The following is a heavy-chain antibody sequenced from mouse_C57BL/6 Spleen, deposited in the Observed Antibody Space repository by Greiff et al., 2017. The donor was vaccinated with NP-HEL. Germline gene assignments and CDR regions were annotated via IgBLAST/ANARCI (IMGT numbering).Heavy chain of an antibody. CDR3: ARSAAPGDLDY. Sequence: QVQLQQSGAELMKPGASVKLSCKATGYTFTGYWIDWVKQRPGHGLEWIGEILPGSGSTNYNEKFKGKATFTADTSSNTAYLQLSSLTTDDSSISYCARSAAPGDLDYWGQGTTVTVSS. V-gene: IGHV1-9*01. D-gene: IGHD6-1*01. CDR1: GYTFTGYW. CDR2: ILPGSGST. J-gene: IGHJ2*01.